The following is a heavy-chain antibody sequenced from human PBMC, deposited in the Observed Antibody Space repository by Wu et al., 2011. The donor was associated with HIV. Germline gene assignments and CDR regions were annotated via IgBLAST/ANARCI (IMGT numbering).Heavy chain of an antibody. D-gene: IGHD2-21*02. J-gene: IGHJ4*02. V-gene: IGHV1-69*14. Sequence: QVQLVQSGAEVKKPGSSVKVSCKASGGTFSNYAITWVRQAPGQGLEWMGRIIPIFGTTNYAQKFQGRVTITADKSTSTAYMELSSLRSEDTAVYYCARDCRVSVGDCYSISFDYWGQGTLVTVSS. CDR1: GGTFSNYA. CDR3: ARDCRVSVGDCYSISFDY. CDR2: IIPIFGTT.